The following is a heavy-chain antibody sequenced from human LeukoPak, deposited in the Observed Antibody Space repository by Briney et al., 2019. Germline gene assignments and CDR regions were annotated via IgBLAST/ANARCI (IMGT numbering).Heavy chain of an antibody. CDR1: GGSFSGYY. CDR2: INHSGST. V-gene: IGHV4-34*01. D-gene: IGHD1-26*01. Sequence: PSETLSLTCAVYGGSFSGYYWSWIRQPPGKGLEWIGEINHSGSTNYNPSLKSRVTISVDTSKNQFSLKLSSVTAADTAVYFCVREGASVTNFDFWGQGTLVTVSS. CDR3: VREGASVTNFDF. J-gene: IGHJ4*02.